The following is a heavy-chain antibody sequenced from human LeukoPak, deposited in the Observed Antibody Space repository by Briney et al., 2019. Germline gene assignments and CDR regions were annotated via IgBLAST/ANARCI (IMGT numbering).Heavy chain of an antibody. Sequence: PGGSLRLSCAASGFTVSNNYMSWVRQAPGKGLEWVSVIYSGGGTYYADSVKGRFTISRDNSKNTLYLQMNSLSAEDTAVYYCAREDIVVVVAATNYFDYWGQGTLVTVSS. D-gene: IGHD2-15*01. J-gene: IGHJ4*02. V-gene: IGHV3-66*01. CDR3: AREDIVVVVAATNYFDY. CDR1: GFTVSNNY. CDR2: IYSGGGT.